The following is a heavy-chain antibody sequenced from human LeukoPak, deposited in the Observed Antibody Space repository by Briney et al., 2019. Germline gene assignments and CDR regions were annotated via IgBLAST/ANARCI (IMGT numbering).Heavy chain of an antibody. V-gene: IGHV3-53*01. D-gene: IGHD4/OR15-4a*01. CDR1: GFTVSSNS. CDR2: IYSDNT. CDR3: ARRAGAYSHPYDY. Sequence: GGSLRLSCTVSGFTVSSNSISWVRQAPGKGLEWVSLIYSDNTDYSYSVTGRFTISRDNSKNTLYLQMNSLRAEDTAVYYCARRAGAYSHPYDYWGQGTLVTVSS. J-gene: IGHJ4*02.